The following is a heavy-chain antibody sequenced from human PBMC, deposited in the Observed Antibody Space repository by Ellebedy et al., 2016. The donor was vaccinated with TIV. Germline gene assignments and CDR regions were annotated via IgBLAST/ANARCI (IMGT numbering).Heavy chain of an antibody. D-gene: IGHD1-26*01. Sequence: GESLKISCAASGFTFSSYTMNWVRQAPGKGLVWVSRINSDGSRSTYADSVKGRFTISRDNAKNTLYVQMNSLRAEDTAVYYCARDGIVGGPTEYYFDSWGQGTLVTVSS. CDR2: INSDGSRS. J-gene: IGHJ4*02. CDR3: ARDGIVGGPTEYYFDS. V-gene: IGHV3-74*01. CDR1: GFTFSSYT.